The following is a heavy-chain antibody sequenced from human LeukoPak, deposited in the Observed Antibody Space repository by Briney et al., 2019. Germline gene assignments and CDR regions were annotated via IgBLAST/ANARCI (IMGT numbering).Heavy chain of an antibody. V-gene: IGHV1-8*01. CDR3: ARGQQLVPGFDY. CDR1: GYTFTSYD. CDR2: MNPNSGNT. Sequence: GASVKVSCKSSGYTFTSYDINWVRQATGQGLEWMGWMNPNSGNTGYAQKFQGRVTMTRNTSISTACMELSSLRSEDMAVYYCARGQQLVPGFDYWGQGTLVTVSS. D-gene: IGHD6-13*01. J-gene: IGHJ4*02.